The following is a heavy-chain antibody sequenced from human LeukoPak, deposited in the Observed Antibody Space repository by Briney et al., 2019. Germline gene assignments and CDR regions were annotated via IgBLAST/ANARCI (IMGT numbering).Heavy chain of an antibody. V-gene: IGHV3-48*02. CDR1: GFTFSTYS. CDR2: ISSSRSTI. CDR3: ARGIRPDY. J-gene: IGHJ4*02. Sequence: GGSLRLSCAASGFTFSTYSMNWVRQAPGKGLEWVSYISSSRSTIYYADSVKGRFTISRDNAKNSLDLQMNSLRDDDTAVYYCARGIRPDYWGQGTLVTVSS.